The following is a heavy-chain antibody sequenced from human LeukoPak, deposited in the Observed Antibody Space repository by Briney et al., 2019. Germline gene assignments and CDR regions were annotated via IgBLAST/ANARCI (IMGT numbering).Heavy chain of an antibody. CDR2: VYDNGNT. V-gene: IGHV4-59*11. D-gene: IGHD2-21*02. J-gene: IGHJ5*02. CDR3: ARVFRGVVTSNWFDP. Sequence: PSETLSLTCTVSGGSITGHYWTWIRQSPGKGLERIGFVYDNGNTNYNSSLQSRVTMSVDTSTNQLSLKMTSVTAADTAIYYCARVFRGVVTSNWFDPWGQGTLVTVSS. CDR1: GGSITGHY.